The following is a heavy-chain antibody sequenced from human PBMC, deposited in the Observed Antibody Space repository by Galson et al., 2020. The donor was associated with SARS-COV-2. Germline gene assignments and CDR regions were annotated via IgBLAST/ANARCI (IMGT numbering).Heavy chain of an antibody. V-gene: IGHV3-23*01. CDR2: ISGSGGST. CDR1: GFTFSSYA. D-gene: IGHD2-2*01. J-gene: IGHJ6*02. CDR3: AVYCSSTSCSYYYYGMDV. Sequence: GGSLRLSCAASGFTFSSYAMSWVRQAPGKGLEWVSAISGSGGSTYYADSVKGRFTISRDNSKNTLYLQMNSLRAEDTAVYYCAVYCSSTSCSYYYYGMDVWGQGTTVTVSS.